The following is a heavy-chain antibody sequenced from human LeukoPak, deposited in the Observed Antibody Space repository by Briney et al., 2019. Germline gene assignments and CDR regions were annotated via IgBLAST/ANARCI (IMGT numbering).Heavy chain of an antibody. Sequence: PSETLSLTCAVSGGSISSGGYSWSWIRQPPGKGLEWIGYIYHSGSTYYNPSLKSQVTISVDRSKNQFSLKLSSVTAADTAVYYCARARADYYDSSGYYSFDYWGQGTLVTVSS. V-gene: IGHV4-30-2*01. CDR3: ARARADYYDSSGYYSFDY. CDR2: IYHSGST. CDR1: GGSISSGGYS. D-gene: IGHD3-22*01. J-gene: IGHJ4*02.